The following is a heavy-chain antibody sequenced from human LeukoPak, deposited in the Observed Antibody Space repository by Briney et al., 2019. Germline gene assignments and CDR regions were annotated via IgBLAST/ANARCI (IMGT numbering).Heavy chain of an antibody. CDR3: ARGRYSSGWYDY. V-gene: IGHV3-20*04. CDR2: INWNGGST. Sequence: PGGSLRLSCAASGFTFDDYGMSWVRQAPGKGLEWVSGINWNGGSTGYADSVKGRFTISRGNAKNSLYLQMNSLRAEDTAVYYCARGRYSSGWYDYWGQGTLVTVSS. CDR1: GFTFDDYG. D-gene: IGHD6-19*01. J-gene: IGHJ4*02.